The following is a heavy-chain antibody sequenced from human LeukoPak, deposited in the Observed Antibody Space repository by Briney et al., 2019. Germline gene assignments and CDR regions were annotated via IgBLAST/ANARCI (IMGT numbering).Heavy chain of an antibody. J-gene: IGHJ4*02. Sequence: SSDTLSLTCTLSGGSISSSSYYWGWIRQPPGRGLEWFGSIYYSGSTYYNPSLKSRVTISVDTSNNQFSLKLSSVTAADTAVYYCARPTGIAAAGFFDYWGQGTLVTVSS. CDR3: ARPTGIAAAGFFDY. D-gene: IGHD6-13*01. CDR1: GGSISSSSYY. V-gene: IGHV4-39*07. CDR2: IYYSGST.